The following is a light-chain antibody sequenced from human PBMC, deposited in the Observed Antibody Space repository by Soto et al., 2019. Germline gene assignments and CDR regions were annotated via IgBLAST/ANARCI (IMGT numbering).Light chain of an antibody. CDR2: EVS. CDR3: SSYTSSSTLVV. J-gene: IGLJ2*01. Sequence: QSALTQPPSASGSPGQSVTISCTGTSSDVGGYKYVSWYQQHPGKVPKLMIYEVSNRPSGVSNRFSGSKSGNTASLTISGLQAEDEADYYCSSYTSSSTLVVFGGGTKLTVL. CDR1: SSDVGGYKY. V-gene: IGLV2-14*01.